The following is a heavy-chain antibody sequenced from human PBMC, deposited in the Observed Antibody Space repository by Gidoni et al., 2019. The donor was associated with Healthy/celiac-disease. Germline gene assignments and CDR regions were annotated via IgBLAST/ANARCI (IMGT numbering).Heavy chain of an antibody. D-gene: IGHD4-17*01. CDR2: IYYSGST. V-gene: IGHV4-39*05. CDR1: GGSIHTSNYY. J-gene: IGHJ5*02. CDR3: ARGRGRGDYAFPYNWFDP. Sequence: QLQLQESGPGLVKPSETPSLTCTVSGGSIHTSNYYWGWIRQPPGKGLEWIGSIYYSGSTYYNPSLKIRVTISVDTSKNQFSLKLSSVTAADTAVYYCARGRGRGDYAFPYNWFDPWGQGTLVTVSS.